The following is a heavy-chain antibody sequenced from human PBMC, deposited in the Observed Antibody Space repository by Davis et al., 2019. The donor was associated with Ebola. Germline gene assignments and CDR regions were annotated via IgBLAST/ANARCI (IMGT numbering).Heavy chain of an antibody. CDR3: VPGTWI. V-gene: IGHV3-48*03. Sequence: GESLKISCAVSGFAVSSNHMSWVRQAPGKGLEWISYISDSGSTTYYTDSVKGRFTISRDNAKNSLYLQMNTLRVEDTAIYYCVPGTWIRGQGTLVTVSS. CDR2: ISDSGSTT. CDR1: GFAVSSNH. J-gene: IGHJ4*02. D-gene: IGHD5-18*01.